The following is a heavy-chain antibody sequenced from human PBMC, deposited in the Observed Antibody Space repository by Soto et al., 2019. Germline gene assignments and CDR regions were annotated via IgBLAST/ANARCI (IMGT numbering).Heavy chain of an antibody. D-gene: IGHD2-2*01. Sequence: ETLSLTCAVYGGSFSGYYWSWIRQPPGKGLEWIGEINHSGSTNYNPSLKSRVTISVDTSKNQFSLKLSSVTAADTAVYYCARASTGGHVVVPANYYYMDVWGKGTTVTAP. CDR1: GGSFSGYY. CDR3: ARASTGGHVVVPANYYYMDV. V-gene: IGHV4-34*01. J-gene: IGHJ6*03. CDR2: INHSGST.